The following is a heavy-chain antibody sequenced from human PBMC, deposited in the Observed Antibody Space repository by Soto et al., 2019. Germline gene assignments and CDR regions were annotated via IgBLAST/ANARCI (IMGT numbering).Heavy chain of an antibody. J-gene: IGHJ4*02. CDR1: GYTFTGYY. Sequence: ASVKVSCKASGYTFTGYYIHWVRQAPGQGLEWMGWINPNNGDTNYAQKFQGRVTMTRGTSTSTAHMDLSSLTFDDTAVYYCARHSGYDYVFDYWGQGTLVTVSS. D-gene: IGHD5-12*01. V-gene: IGHV1-2*02. CDR3: ARHSGYDYVFDY. CDR2: INPNNGDT.